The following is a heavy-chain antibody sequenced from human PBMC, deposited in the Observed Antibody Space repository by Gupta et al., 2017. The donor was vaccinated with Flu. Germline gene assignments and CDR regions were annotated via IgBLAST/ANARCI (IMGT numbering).Heavy chain of an antibody. J-gene: IGHJ4*02. CDR3: ARFRRDRMTNWETRGAFDY. D-gene: IGHD2-8*01. CDR2: INHSGST. V-gene: IGHV4-34*01. Sequence: GLEWIGEINHSGSTNYNPSLKSRVTISVDTSKNQFSLKLSSVTAADTAVYYCARFRRDRMTNWETRGAFDYWGQGTLVTVSS.